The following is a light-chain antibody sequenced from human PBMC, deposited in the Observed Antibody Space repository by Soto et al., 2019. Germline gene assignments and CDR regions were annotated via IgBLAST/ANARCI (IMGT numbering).Light chain of an antibody. CDR1: QSVSRNY. CDR3: QNYDTSPT. J-gene: IGKJ1*01. CDR2: GAS. Sequence: EIVLTQSPGTLSLSAGERATLSCRASQSVSRNYLAWYQYKPGQAPTALIYGASNRATGVPDRFSGSGSGTDFTLTISRLEPEDFAVYYCQNYDTSPTFGQGTKVEVK. V-gene: IGKV3-20*01.